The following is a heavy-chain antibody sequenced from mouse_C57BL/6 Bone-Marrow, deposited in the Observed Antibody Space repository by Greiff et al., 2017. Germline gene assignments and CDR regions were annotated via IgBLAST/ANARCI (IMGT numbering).Heavy chain of an antibody. V-gene: IGHV2-2*01. CDR2: IWSGGST. CDR3: ANTTVYYAMDY. J-gene: IGHJ4*01. Sequence: VKLQESGPGLVQPSQSLSITCTVSGFSLTSYGVHWVRQSPGKGLEWLGVIWSGGSTDYNAALISSLSISKDNSKNQVFFKITSLQAEDTAIYSCANTTVYYAMDYWGQGTSVTVSS. CDR1: GFSLTSYG. D-gene: IGHD1-1*01.